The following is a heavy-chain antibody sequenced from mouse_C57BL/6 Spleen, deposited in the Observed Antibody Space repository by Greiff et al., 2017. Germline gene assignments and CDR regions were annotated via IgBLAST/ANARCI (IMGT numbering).Heavy chain of an antibody. V-gene: IGHV1-15*01. CDR1: GYTFTDYE. CDR3: TYYGSSGFAY. D-gene: IGHD1-1*01. CDR2: IDPETGGT. Sequence: VKLVESGAELVRPGASVTLSCKASGYTFTDYEMHWVKQTPVHGLEWIGAIDPETGGTAYNQKFKGKAILTADKSSSTAYMELRSLTSEDSAVYYCTYYGSSGFAYWGQGTLVTVSA. J-gene: IGHJ3*01.